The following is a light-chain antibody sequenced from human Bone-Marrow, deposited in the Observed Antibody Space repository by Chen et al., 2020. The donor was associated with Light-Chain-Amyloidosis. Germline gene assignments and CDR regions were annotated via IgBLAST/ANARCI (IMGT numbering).Light chain of an antibody. CDR2: DAS. CDR3: QQYNNLPGT. V-gene: IGKV3-15*01. J-gene: IGKJ1*01. Sequence: ETVMTQSPATMSVSPGDRATLSCRASQTVITNLAWYQQKPGQAPRLLIVDASTRATGVPARFSGSGSVTEFTLSISSLQSDDLAVYFCQQYNNLPGTFGQGTKVEIK. CDR1: QTVITN.